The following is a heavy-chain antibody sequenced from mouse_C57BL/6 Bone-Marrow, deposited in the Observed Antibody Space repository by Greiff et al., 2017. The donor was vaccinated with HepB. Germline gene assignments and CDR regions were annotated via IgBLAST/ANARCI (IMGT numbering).Heavy chain of an antibody. V-gene: IGHV1-55*01. D-gene: IGHD2-4*01. J-gene: IGHJ3*01. CDR3: AVYYDYSY. Sequence: QVQLQQPGAELVKPGASVKMSCKASGYTFTSYWITWVKQRPGQGLEWIGDIYPGSGSTNYNEKFKGKATFTADTSSNTAYMQLSSLTTEDSAIYYCAVYYDYSYWGQGTLVTVSA. CDR2: IYPGSGST. CDR1: GYTFTSYW.